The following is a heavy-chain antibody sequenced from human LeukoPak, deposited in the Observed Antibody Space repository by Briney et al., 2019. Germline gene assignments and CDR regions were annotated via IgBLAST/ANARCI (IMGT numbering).Heavy chain of an antibody. J-gene: IGHJ5*02. CDR3: ARLPGPTSRLNWIDP. V-gene: IGHV4-39*01. D-gene: IGHD1-1*01. CDR1: GGSISSSTYY. CDR2: ITYSGST. Sequence: KPSETLSLTCTVSGGSISSSTYYWGWIRQPPGRGLEWIASITYSGSTYYNPSLRSRVTISVDTSKNQFSLKLTSVTAADTALYYCARLPGPTSRLNWIDPWGQGTLVTVSS.